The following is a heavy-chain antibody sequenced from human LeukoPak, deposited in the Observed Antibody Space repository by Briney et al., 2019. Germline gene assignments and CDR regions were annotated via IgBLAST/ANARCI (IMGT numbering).Heavy chain of an antibody. CDR2: MNPYNGNT. J-gene: IGHJ6*03. V-gene: IGHV1-8*01. CDR3: ARAAVKLHPNHYYYMDV. Sequence: ASVKVSCKASRYTFTNYDINWVRQATAQGLAWMGWMNPYNGNTGYAQKFEGRVIMTRDTSISTAYLELSSLTAEDTAVYYCARAAVKLHPNHYYYMDVWGKGTTVTVSS. D-gene: IGHD4-17*01. CDR1: RYTFTNYD.